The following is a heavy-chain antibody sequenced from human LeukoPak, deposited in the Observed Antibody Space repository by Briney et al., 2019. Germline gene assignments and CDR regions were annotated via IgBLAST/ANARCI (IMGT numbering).Heavy chain of an antibody. CDR3: ARDGFLRGYSYGTPDYYYYYMDV. CDR2: ISSSGSTI. D-gene: IGHD5-18*01. J-gene: IGHJ6*03. Sequence: PGGSLRLSCAASGFTFSDYYMSWIRQAPGKGLEWVSYISSSGSTIYYADSVKGRFTISRDNAKNSLYLQMNSLRAEDTAVYYCARDGFLRGYSYGTPDYYYYYMDVWGKGTTVTVSS. V-gene: IGHV3-11*04. CDR1: GFTFSDYY.